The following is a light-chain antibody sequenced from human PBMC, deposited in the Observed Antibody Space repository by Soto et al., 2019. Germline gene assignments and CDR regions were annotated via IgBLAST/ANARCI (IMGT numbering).Light chain of an antibody. J-gene: IGKJ1*01. Sequence: DIVMTQSPDSLAVSLGERATINCKSSQSVLHSSNTKNFLTWYQQKPGQPPKLLIYWASTRESGVPNRFSGSGSGTDFTLTISSLQAEDVAVYYCHQYYSSPWTFGQGTRVEIK. CDR1: QSVLHSSNTKNF. CDR2: WAS. V-gene: IGKV4-1*01. CDR3: HQYYSSPWT.